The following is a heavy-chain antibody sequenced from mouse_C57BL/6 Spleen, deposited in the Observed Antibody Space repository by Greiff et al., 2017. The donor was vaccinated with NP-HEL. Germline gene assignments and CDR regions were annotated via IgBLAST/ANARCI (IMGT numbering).Heavy chain of an antibody. V-gene: IGHV1-76*01. D-gene: IGHD2-1*01. CDR2: IYPGSGNT. CDR1: GYTFTDYY. J-gene: IGHJ2*01. Sequence: VQLQESGAELVRPGASVKLSCKASGYTFTDYYINWVKQRPGPGLEWIARIYPGSGNTYYNEKFKGKATLTAEKSSSTAYMQLSSLTSEDSAVYFCARYGNFDYWGQGTTLTVSS. CDR3: ARYGNFDY.